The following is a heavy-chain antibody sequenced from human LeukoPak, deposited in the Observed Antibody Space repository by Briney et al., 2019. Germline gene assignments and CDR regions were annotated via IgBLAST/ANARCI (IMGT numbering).Heavy chain of an antibody. CDR3: ARDSYYGGDCYSPSALDI. CDR1: GLTFSSYE. Sequence: PGGSLRLSCAASGLTFSSYEMNWVRQAPGKGLEWVSYISSSGRTIYYADSVKGRFTISRDNAKNSLYLQMNSLRAEDTAVYYCARDSYYGGDCYSPSALDIWGQGTMVTVSS. CDR2: ISSSGRTI. D-gene: IGHD2-21*02. V-gene: IGHV3-48*03. J-gene: IGHJ3*02.